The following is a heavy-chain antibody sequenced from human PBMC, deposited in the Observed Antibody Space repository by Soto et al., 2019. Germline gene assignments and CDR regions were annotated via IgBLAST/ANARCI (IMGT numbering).Heavy chain of an antibody. Sequence: QITLKESGPTLVKPTQTLTLTCTFSGFSLTTAGAGVGWLRQPPGKPLEWLALTYWNDDTRYNPSLKSRLTITKDTSKSQVVLTMTNMDPVDTATYYCAHRGYGNYPRDNWFDPWGQGILVIVSS. V-gene: IGHV2-5*01. CDR3: AHRGYGNYPRDNWFDP. J-gene: IGHJ5*02. CDR1: GFSLTTAGAG. D-gene: IGHD4-17*01. CDR2: TYWNDDT.